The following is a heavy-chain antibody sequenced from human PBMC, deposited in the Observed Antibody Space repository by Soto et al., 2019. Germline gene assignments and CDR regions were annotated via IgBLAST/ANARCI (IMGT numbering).Heavy chain of an antibody. CDR1: GHTLTELS. CDR3: ATGFRSGSHGGGFDK. D-gene: IGHD3-10*01. Sequence: ASVKVSCKVSGHTLTELSIHWVRQTPGKGLEWMGGFDPKTHDTMYVQKFQGRITMTGDTSTDTSYMELSSLRSEDTATYYCATGFRSGSHGGGFDKWGQGTLVTVSS. J-gene: IGHJ4*02. V-gene: IGHV1-24*01. CDR2: FDPKTHDT.